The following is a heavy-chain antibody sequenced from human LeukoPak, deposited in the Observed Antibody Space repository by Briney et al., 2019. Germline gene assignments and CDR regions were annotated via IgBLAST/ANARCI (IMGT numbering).Heavy chain of an antibody. CDR1: GFTFSSYG. CDR2: IWYDGSNK. J-gene: IGHJ6*02. V-gene: IGHV3-33*01. D-gene: IGHD6-13*01. Sequence: GRSLRLSCAASGFTFSSYGMHWVRQAPGKGLEWVADIWYDGSNKYYADSVKGQFTISRDNSKNTLYLQMNSLRAEDTAVYYCARVLGSRASFYYYYGMDVWGQGTTVTVSS. CDR3: ARVLGSRASFYYYYGMDV.